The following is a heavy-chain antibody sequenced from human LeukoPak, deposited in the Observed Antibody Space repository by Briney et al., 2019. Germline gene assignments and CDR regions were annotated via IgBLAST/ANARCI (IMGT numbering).Heavy chain of an antibody. J-gene: IGHJ4*02. Sequence: PGGSLRLSCAASGFTFSSYSMNWVRQAPGKGLEWVSSISSSSSYIYYADSVKGRFTISRDNAKNSLYLQMNSLRAEDTAVYYCASPLLSSTSCYGYWGQGTLVTVSS. CDR3: ASPLLSSTSCYGY. D-gene: IGHD2-2*01. CDR1: GFTFSSYS. V-gene: IGHV3-21*01. CDR2: ISSSSSYI.